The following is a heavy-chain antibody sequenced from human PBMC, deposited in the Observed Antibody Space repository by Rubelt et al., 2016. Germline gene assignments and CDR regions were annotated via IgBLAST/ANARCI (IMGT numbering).Heavy chain of an antibody. Sequence: GFTLNNYWMHWVRQAPGKGLVWVSEIKYDGSATNYADSVKGRFTISRDSAMSTLYLQMNSLRVEDTAVFYCARDRYSSLGYIDYWGQGTLVTVSS. CDR3: ARDRYSSLGYIDY. V-gene: IGHV3-74*01. CDR2: IKYDGSAT. J-gene: IGHJ4*02. D-gene: IGHD6-13*01. CDR1: GFTLNNYW.